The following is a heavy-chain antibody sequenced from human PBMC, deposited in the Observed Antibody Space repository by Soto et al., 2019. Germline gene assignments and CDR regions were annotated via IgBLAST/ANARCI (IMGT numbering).Heavy chain of an antibody. J-gene: IGHJ3*02. CDR2: IIPIFGTA. CDR3: ARDRMIVVMADWAPDAFDI. Sequence: GVSVKVSCKASGGTFSSYAISWVRQAPGQGLEWMGGIIPIFGTANYAQKFQGRVTITADESTSTAYMELSSLRSEDTAVYYCARDRMIVVMADWAPDAFDIWGQGTMVTVSS. CDR1: GGTFSSYA. V-gene: IGHV1-69*13. D-gene: IGHD3-22*01.